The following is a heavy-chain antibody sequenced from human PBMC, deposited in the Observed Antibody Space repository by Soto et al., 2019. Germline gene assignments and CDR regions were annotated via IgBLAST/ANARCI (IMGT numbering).Heavy chain of an antibody. CDR3: ARASGTRWFDT. V-gene: IGHV4-59*01. Sequence: SETLSLTCTVSGGSISSYYWSWIRQPPGKGLEWIAYIYYSGSTNHNPSLESRVTISVDTSKNQFSLKLSSVTAADTAVYYCARASGTRWFDTWGQGTLVTVSS. J-gene: IGHJ5*02. CDR2: IYYSGST. D-gene: IGHD1-26*01. CDR1: GGSISSYY.